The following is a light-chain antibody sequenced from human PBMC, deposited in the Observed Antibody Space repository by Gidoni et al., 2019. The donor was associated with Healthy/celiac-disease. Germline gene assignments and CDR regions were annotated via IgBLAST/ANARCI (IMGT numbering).Light chain of an antibody. Sequence: DIQMTQSPSSLSASVGDRVTITCRASQSISSYLNWYQQKPGKAPKLLIYAASSLQSGVPSRFSGSGSVTDFTLAISSLQPEDFATYYFRPSYSTPRTFGQGTKVDIK. CDR1: QSISSY. J-gene: IGKJ1*01. V-gene: IGKV1-39*01. CDR2: AAS. CDR3: RPSYSTPRT.